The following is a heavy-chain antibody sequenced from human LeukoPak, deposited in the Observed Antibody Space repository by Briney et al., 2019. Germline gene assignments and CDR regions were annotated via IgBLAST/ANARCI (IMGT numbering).Heavy chain of an antibody. Sequence: PSQTLSLTCTVSGGSISSGGYYWSWIRQHPGKGLEWIGYIYYSGSTYYNPSLKSRITISVDTSKNQFSLKLSSVTAADAAVYYCARGGHETLDGMDVWGQGTTVTVSS. CDR2: IYYSGST. D-gene: IGHD6-25*01. CDR1: GGSISSGGYY. CDR3: ARGGHETLDGMDV. J-gene: IGHJ6*02. V-gene: IGHV4-31*03.